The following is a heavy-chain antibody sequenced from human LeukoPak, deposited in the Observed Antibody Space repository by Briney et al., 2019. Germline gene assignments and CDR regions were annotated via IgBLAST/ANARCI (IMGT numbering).Heavy chain of an antibody. V-gene: IGHV4-39*01. CDR3: ARLSAAGDYVDY. CDR1: GGSISSSSYY. D-gene: IGHD6-13*01. CDR2: IYYSGST. J-gene: IGHJ4*02. Sequence: PSETLSLTCTVSGGSISSSSYYWGWIRQPPGKGLEWIGSIYYSGSTYYNPSLKSRVTISVDTSKNQFSLKLSSVTAADTAVYYCARLSAAGDYVDYWGQGTLVTVSS.